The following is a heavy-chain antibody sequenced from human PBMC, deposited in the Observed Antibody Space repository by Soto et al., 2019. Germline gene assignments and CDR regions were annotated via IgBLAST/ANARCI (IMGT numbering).Heavy chain of an antibody. V-gene: IGHV1-8*01. D-gene: IGHD5-12*01. CDR1: GYTFSNYD. CDR2: LNPNTDKT. J-gene: IGHJ3*02. Sequence: GASVKVSCKAPGYTFSNYDIKWVRQATGQGLEWMGWLNPNTDKTGSAQKFQGRVTMTRNTSISTAYLELSGLRSDDTAVYYCARGIKGLPPSAFDIWGQGTRVTVSS. CDR3: ARGIKGLPPSAFDI.